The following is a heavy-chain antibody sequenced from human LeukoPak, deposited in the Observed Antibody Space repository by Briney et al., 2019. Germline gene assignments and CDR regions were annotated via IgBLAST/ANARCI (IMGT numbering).Heavy chain of an antibody. V-gene: IGHV3-7*01. CDR3: ARGNSFDY. Sequence: QTGGSLRLSCAASGFTFSSYWMSWVRQAPGKELEWVANIHQDGGQKFYVDSVEGRFTISRDNAKDSVYLHMNSLRADDTAVYYCARGNSFDYWGQGTLVTVSS. D-gene: IGHD1-1*01. J-gene: IGHJ4*02. CDR1: GFTFSSYW. CDR2: IHQDGGQK.